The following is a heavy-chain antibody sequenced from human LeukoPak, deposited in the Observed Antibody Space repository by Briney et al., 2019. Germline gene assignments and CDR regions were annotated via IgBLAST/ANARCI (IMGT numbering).Heavy chain of an antibody. D-gene: IGHD2-2*01. CDR1: GYTLTGYY. Sequence: RASLKLSCKASGYTLTGYYIHWVRQAPGQGLEWMGWVNPNNGGTIYAQKLQGGVTMTRDTSISTAYMELSGLRSDDAAVYYCARGFQLPHPLEDWLDPWGQGTLVTVSS. V-gene: IGHV1-2*02. CDR3: ARGFQLPHPLEDWLDP. J-gene: IGHJ5*02. CDR2: VNPNNGGT.